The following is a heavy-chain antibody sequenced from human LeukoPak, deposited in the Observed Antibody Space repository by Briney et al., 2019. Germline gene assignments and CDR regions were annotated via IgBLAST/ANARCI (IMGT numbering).Heavy chain of an antibody. J-gene: IGHJ3*02. CDR3: ARSITIFGVVTPNAFDI. CDR1: GGTFSSYA. D-gene: IGHD3-3*01. V-gene: IGHV1-69*04. CDR2: IIPILGIA. Sequence: SVKVSCKASGGTFSSYAISWVRQAPGQGLEWMGRIIPILGIANYAQKFQGRVTITADKSTSTAYMELSSLRSEDTAVYYCARSITIFGVVTPNAFDIWGQGTMVTVSS.